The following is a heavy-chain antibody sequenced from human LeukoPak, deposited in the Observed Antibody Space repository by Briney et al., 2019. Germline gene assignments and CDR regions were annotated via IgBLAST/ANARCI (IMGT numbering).Heavy chain of an antibody. V-gene: IGHV3-30*02. CDR2: VRSDGSSK. Sequence: GGSLRLSCAASGFTFSSYSMNWVRQAPGKGLEWVAFVRSDGSSKYYADSVKGRFTISRDNSKSTLYLQMNSLRAEDTAVYYCAKDIGSRTGSYDYWGQGTLVTVSS. CDR1: GFTFSSYS. J-gene: IGHJ4*02. D-gene: IGHD1-26*01. CDR3: AKDIGSRTGSYDY.